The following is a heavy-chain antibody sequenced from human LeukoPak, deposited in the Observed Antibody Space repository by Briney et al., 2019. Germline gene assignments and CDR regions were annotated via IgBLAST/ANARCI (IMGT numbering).Heavy chain of an antibody. J-gene: IGHJ4*02. D-gene: IGHD3-10*01. Sequence: GGSLRLSCAASGFTFSSYAMHWVRQAPGKGLEWVAVISYDGSNKYYADSVKGRFTISRDNSKNTLYLQMNSLRAEDTAVYYCARVKPPITMVRGVAFDYWGQGTLVTVSS. CDR3: ARVKPPITMVRGVAFDY. V-gene: IGHV3-30-3*01. CDR2: ISYDGSNK. CDR1: GFTFSSYA.